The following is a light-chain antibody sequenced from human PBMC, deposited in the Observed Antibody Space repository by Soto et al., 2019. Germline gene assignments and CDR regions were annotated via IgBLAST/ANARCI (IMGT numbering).Light chain of an antibody. CDR3: QQYNSWT. V-gene: IGKV1-5*01. Sequence: DIQMTQSPSTLSASVGYRFTITCRASQSISSWLAWYQQKPGKAPKLLIYDASSLESGVPSRFSGSGSGTEFTLTISSLQPDDFATYYCQQYNSWTFGQGTKGDIK. CDR1: QSISSW. J-gene: IGKJ1*01. CDR2: DAS.